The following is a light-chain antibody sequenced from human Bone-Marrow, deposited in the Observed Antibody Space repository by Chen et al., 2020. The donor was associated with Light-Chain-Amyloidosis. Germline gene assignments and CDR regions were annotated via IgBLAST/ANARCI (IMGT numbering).Light chain of an antibody. CDR3: QQDGSSPPIT. Sequence: EIVLTQSPGTLSLSPGERATLSCRASQSVGSTYLAWYQQKPGQAPRHLIYGASNRATGIPDRFSGSGDGTDFILTISRLEPEDFAMYYCQQDGSSPPITFGQGTRLEIK. CDR1: QSVGSTY. J-gene: IGKJ5*01. V-gene: IGKV3-20*01. CDR2: GAS.